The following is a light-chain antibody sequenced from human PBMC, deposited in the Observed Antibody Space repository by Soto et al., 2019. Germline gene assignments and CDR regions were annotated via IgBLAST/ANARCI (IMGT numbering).Light chain of an antibody. CDR2: WAS. CDR3: QQYDASTLT. V-gene: IGKV4-1*01. CDR1: QSVLYSGNNRNY. Sequence: DIVLTQSPDSLAVSLGERATINCKSSQSVLYSGNNRNYLGWYQQKPGQPTKLLINWASTREPGVPDRLSGSGSGTDFTLTINSLQAEDVAVYYCQQYDASTLTFRGGTKVDIX. J-gene: IGKJ4*01.